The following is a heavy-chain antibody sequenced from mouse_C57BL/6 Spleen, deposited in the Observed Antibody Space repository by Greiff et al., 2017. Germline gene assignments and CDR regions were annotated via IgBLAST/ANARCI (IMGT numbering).Heavy chain of an antibody. CDR1: GFTFTDYY. V-gene: IGHV7-3*01. Sequence: EVQLVESGGGLVQPGGSLSLSCAASGFTFTDYYMSWVRQPPGKALEWLGFIRNKANGYTTEYSASVKGRFTISRDNSQSILYLQMNALRAEDGATYYWARYGGSSYAMDYWGQGTSVTVSS. D-gene: IGHD1-1*01. CDR3: ARYGGSSYAMDY. J-gene: IGHJ4*01. CDR2: IRNKANGYTT.